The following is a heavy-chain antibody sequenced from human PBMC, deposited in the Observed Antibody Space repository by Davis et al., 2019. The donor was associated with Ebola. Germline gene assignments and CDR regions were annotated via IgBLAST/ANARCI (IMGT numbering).Heavy chain of an antibody. CDR2: IYTTGTT. V-gene: IGHV4-4*07. J-gene: IGHJ4*02. CDR1: GGSINRFY. CDR3: ARSQSTIFGVVSPFDS. D-gene: IGHD3-3*01. Sequence: PSETLSLTCTVSGGSINRFYWSWIRQTADKGLEWIGRIYTTGTTDYNPSLKSRVSMSVDTSKNQFSLNLNSVTAADTAVYFCARSQSTIFGVVSPFDSWGQGTLVTVSS.